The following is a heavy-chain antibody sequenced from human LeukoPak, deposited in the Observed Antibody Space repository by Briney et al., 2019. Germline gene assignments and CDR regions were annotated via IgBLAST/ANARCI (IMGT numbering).Heavy chain of an antibody. V-gene: IGHV4-38-2*02. CDR3: ARGRRQDSSCYFDY. J-gene: IGHJ4*02. D-gene: IGHD3-22*01. CDR2: IYHSGST. CDR1: GYSISSGYY. Sequence: SETLSLTCTVSGYSISSGYYWGWIRQPPGKGLEWIGSIYHSGSTYYNPSLKSRVTISVDTSKNQFSLKLSSVTAADTAVYYCARGRRQDSSCYFDYWGQGTLVTVSS.